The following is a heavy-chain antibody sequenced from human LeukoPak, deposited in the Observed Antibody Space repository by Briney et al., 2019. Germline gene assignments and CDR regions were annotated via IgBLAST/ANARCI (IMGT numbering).Heavy chain of an antibody. Sequence: PSETLSLTCTVSGYSISSGYYWGWIRQPPGKGLEWIGSIYHSGSTYYNPSLKSRVTISVDTSKNQFSLKLSSVTAADTAVYYCARGYGSPLPYFDYWGQGTLVTVSS. CDR3: ARGYGSPLPYFDY. CDR2: IYHSGST. CDR1: GYSISSGYY. V-gene: IGHV4-38-2*02. J-gene: IGHJ4*02. D-gene: IGHD3-10*01.